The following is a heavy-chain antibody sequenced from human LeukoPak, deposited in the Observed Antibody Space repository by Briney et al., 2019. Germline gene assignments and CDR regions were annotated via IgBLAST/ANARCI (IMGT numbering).Heavy chain of an antibody. CDR3: ATPIYDSSGYQTFDY. CDR2: IYYTGST. J-gene: IGHJ4*02. D-gene: IGHD3-22*01. V-gene: IGHV4-59*01. CDR1: GGSISSYY. Sequence: SETLSLTCTVPGGSISSYYWSWLRQPPGKGLEWIGYIYYTGSTNYNPSLKSRVTISVDTSKNQFSLKVSSVTAADTAVYYCATPIYDSSGYQTFDYWGQGTLVTVSS.